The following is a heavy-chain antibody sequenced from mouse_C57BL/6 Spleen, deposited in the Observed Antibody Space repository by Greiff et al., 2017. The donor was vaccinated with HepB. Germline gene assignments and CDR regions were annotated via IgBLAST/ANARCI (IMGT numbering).Heavy chain of an antibody. D-gene: IGHD1-1*01. V-gene: IGHV1-54*01. Sequence: QVQLQQSGAELVRPGTSVKVSCKASGYAFTNYLIEWVKQRPGQGLEWIGVINPGSGGTNYNEKFKGKATLTADKSSSTAYMQLSSLTSEDSAVYFCARSYYGSSYLYAMDYWGQGTSVTVSS. J-gene: IGHJ4*01. CDR3: ARSYYGSSYLYAMDY. CDR2: INPGSGGT. CDR1: GYAFTNYL.